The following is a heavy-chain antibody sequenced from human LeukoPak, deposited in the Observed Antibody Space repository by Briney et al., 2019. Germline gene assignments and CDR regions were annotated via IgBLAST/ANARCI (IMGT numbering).Heavy chain of an antibody. CDR2: IRYDGNNK. D-gene: IGHD6-13*01. J-gene: IGHJ4*02. Sequence: GGSLRLSCAASGFTFSTYGMHWVRQAPGKGLEWVSFIRYDGNNKYYGDSVKGRFTISRDNAKNSLYLQMNSLRAEDTALYYCARGKGSSWYTFDYWGQGTLVTVSS. CDR1: GFTFSTYG. CDR3: ARGKGSSWYTFDY. V-gene: IGHV3-30*02.